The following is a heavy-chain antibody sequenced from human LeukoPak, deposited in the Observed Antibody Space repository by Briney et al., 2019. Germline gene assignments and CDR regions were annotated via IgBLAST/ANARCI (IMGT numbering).Heavy chain of an antibody. CDR1: GFTFSSYA. J-gene: IGHJ4*02. Sequence: GGSLRLSCAASGFTFSSYAMSWVRQAPGKGLEWVSTISGGGGSTYYADSVKGRFTISRDNSKNTLYLQMNSLRAEDTAVYYCAKGGTYIYGYGLDYWGPGTLVTVSS. CDR2: ISGGGGST. D-gene: IGHD5-18*01. CDR3: AKGGTYIYGYGLDY. V-gene: IGHV3-23*01.